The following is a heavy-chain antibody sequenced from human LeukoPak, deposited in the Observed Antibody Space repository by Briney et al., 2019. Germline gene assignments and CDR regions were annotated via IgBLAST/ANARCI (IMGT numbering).Heavy chain of an antibody. CDR2: IKDDGSER. V-gene: IGHV3-7*01. CDR1: GFTFSYYW. CDR3: ATAPGGYYASLTGYYNTQIDY. J-gene: IGHJ4*02. D-gene: IGHD3-9*01. Sequence: GGSLRLSCAASGFTFSYYWMSWARQAPGKGLEWVATIKDDGSERYYVDSVKGRFTISRDNAKKSLYLQMNSLRAEDTAVYYCATAPGGYYASLTGYYNTQIDYWGQGALVTVSS.